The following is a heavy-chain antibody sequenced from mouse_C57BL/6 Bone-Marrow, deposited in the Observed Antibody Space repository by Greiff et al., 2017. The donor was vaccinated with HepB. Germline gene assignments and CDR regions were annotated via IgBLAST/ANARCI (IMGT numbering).Heavy chain of an antibody. J-gene: IGHJ3*01. CDR3: AKKGIYYDYEFAY. D-gene: IGHD2-4*01. Sequence: VMLVESGPGLVQPSQSLSITCTVSGFSLTSYGVHWVRQSPGKGLEWMGVIWRGGSTDYNAAFMSRLSITKDNSKSQVFFKMNSLQADYTAIYYCAKKGIYYDYEFAYWGQGTLVTVSA. CDR2: IWRGGST. V-gene: IGHV2-5*01. CDR1: GFSLTSYG.